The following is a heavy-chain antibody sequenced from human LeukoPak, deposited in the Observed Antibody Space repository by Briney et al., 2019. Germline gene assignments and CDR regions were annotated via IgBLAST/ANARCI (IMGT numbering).Heavy chain of an antibody. CDR3: SSSAYGMDV. CDR2: ISGSGGNT. CDR1: EFTFSNFA. V-gene: IGHV3-23*01. D-gene: IGHD6-6*01. J-gene: IGHJ6*02. Sequence: PGGSLRLSCVASEFTFSNFAMSWVRQAPGKGLEWVSGISGSGGNTYYADSVKGRFTISRDNSKNTLYLQMNSLRAEDTAVYYCSSSAYGMDVWGQGTTVTVSS.